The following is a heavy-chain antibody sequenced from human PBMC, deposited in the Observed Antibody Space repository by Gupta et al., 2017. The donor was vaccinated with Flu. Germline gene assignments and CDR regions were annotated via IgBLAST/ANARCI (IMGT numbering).Heavy chain of an antibody. V-gene: IGHV3-30-3*01. CDR1: GFTFYNKV. CDR2: ITYDGTYQ. CDR3: ARGGVLGVGNSHLDY. J-gene: IGHJ4*02. Sequence: QGQVVGSGGDVVQPGRSLRLSCAASGFTFYNKVLRWVRPDPGKGLEWRAGITYDGTYQYYADFMKGQFTISRDNLKNTVFLQRRSLTSEDTAMYYCARGGVLGVGNSHLDYWGQGTQVTVSS. D-gene: IGHD2-21*01.